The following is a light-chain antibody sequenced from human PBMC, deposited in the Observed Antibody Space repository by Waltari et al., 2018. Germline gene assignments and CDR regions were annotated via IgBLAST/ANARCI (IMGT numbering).Light chain of an antibody. J-gene: IGLJ1*01. V-gene: IGLV2-14*01. CDR1: DSDVGAYDF. CDR2: EVS. Sequence: SALTQPASVSGSPGQSITISCSGTDSDVGAYDFVSWYKQHPGKAPHLIIYEVSNRPSGISNRFSASKSGNTASLTISGLQAEDEADYYCSSYTTSSAPGVFGTGTRVTVL. CDR3: SSYTTSSAPGV.